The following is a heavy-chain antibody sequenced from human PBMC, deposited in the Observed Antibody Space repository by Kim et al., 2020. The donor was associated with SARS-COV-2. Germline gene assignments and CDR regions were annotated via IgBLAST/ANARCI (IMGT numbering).Heavy chain of an antibody. J-gene: IGHJ5*02. D-gene: IGHD5-12*01. CDR3: AKEPGGYVRNWFDP. Sequence: DSVKGRFTISRDNSKNTLYLQMNSLRAEDTAVYYCAKEPGGYVRNWFDPWGQGTLVTVSS. V-gene: IGHV3-23*01.